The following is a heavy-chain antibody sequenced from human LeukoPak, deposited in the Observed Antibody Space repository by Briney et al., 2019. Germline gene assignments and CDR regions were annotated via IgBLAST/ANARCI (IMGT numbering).Heavy chain of an antibody. CDR1: GFTFSNAW. CDR2: IKQDGSEK. J-gene: IGHJ4*02. D-gene: IGHD3-3*01. V-gene: IGHV3-7*01. Sequence: PGGSLRLSCAASGFTFSNAWMSWVRQAPGKGLEWVANIKQDGSEKNYVDSVKGRFTISRDNAKNSLYLQMNSLRAEDTAVYYCALSKTYDFWSGYLDYWGQGTLVTVSS. CDR3: ALSKTYDFWSGYLDY.